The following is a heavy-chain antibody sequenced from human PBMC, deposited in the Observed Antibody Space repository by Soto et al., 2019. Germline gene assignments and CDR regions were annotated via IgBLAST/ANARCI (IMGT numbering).Heavy chain of an antibody. J-gene: IGHJ6*02. Sequence: GSLRLSCAASGFTFSNYWMTWVRQAPGKGLEWVANIKKDGSEQYYVDSVKGRFTVSRDNAKNSVDLQMNSLRPEDTAVYYCASGNYYNGMDVWGQGTTVTVSS. CDR1: GFTFSNYW. CDR3: ASGNYYNGMDV. D-gene: IGHD3-10*01. CDR2: IKKDGSEQ. V-gene: IGHV3-7*01.